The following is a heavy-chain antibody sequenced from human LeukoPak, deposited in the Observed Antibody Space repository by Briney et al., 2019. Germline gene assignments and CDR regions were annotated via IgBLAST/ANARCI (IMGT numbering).Heavy chain of an antibody. V-gene: IGHV4-38-2*02. J-gene: IGHJ6*03. D-gene: IGHD2-2*01. CDR1: GYSISSGYY. Sequence: SETLSLTCTVFGYSISSGYYWAWIRQIPGRGLEWIGSIYRSGSTNYNPSLKSRVTISVDTSKNQFSLKVNSVTAADTALYYCARGDCSSTICYSPMDVWGKGTTVTVSS. CDR2: IYRSGST. CDR3: ARGDCSSTICYSPMDV.